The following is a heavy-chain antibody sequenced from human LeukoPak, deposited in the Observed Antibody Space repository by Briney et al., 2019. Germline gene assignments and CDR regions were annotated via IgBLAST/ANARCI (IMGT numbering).Heavy chain of an antibody. D-gene: IGHD2-15*01. CDR3: ARDQPRYCSGGSCSSKQDY. CDR2: INHSGST. J-gene: IGHJ4*02. V-gene: IGHV4-34*01. CDR1: GGSFSGYY. Sequence: SETLSLTCAVYGGSFSGYYWSWIRQPPGKGLEWIGEINHSGSTNYNPSLKSRVTISVDTSKNQFSLKLSSVTAADTAVYYCARDQPRYCSGGSCSSKQDYWGQGTLVTVSS.